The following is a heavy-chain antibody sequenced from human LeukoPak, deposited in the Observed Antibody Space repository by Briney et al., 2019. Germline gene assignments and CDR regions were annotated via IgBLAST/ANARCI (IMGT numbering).Heavy chain of an antibody. J-gene: IGHJ3*02. D-gene: IGHD6-13*01. CDR3: ARGVLADENAFDI. CDR1: GGTFRSYA. Sequence: ASVKVSCKASGGTFRSYAISWVRQAPGQGLEWMGGIIPIFGTANYAQKFQGRVTITADESTSTAYMELSSLRSEDTAVYYCARGVLADENAFDIWGQGTMVTVSS. V-gene: IGHV1-69*13. CDR2: IIPIFGTA.